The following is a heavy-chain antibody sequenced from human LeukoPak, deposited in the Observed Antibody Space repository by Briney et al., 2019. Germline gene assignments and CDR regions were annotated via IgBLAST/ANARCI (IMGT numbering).Heavy chain of an antibody. V-gene: IGHV5-51*01. CDR1: GYTFTTYW. Sequence: GESLKISCQGSGYTFTTYWIGWVRQMPGKGLEWMGIIHPGDSEIRNSPSLKGQVTISADKSISTAYLQWSNLKASDTAMYYCARQITISHFDYWGQGTLVTVSS. J-gene: IGHJ4*02. D-gene: IGHD3-3*01. CDR2: IHPGDSEI. CDR3: ARQITISHFDY.